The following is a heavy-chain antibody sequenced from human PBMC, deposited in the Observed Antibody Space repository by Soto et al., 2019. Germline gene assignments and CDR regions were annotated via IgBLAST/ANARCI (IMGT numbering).Heavy chain of an antibody. V-gene: IGHV1-18*04. J-gene: IGHJ4*02. D-gene: IGHD2-21*02. CDR2: ISAYNGDT. CDR3: ARDRKYSKYCVGDCGHYFDY. Sequence: QVHLVQSGGEVKKPGASVKVSCKASGYTFTSYGISWVRQAPGQGLEWMGWISAYNGDTDYAQRFQGRVTVTTDTSTTTSYMELTSLRSDDTAVYFCARDRKYSKYCVGDCGHYFDYRGQGTLVTVSS. CDR1: GYTFTSYG.